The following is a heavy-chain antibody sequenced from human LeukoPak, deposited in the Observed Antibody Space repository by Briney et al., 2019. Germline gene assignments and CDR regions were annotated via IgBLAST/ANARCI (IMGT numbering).Heavy chain of an antibody. D-gene: IGHD2-15*01. Sequence: PSETLSLTCTVSGGSISSYYWGWIRQPPGKGLEWIGSIYYSGSTYYNPSLKSRVTISVDTSKNQFSLKLSSVTAADTAVYYCARLPPRIFHGWFDPWGQGTLVTVSS. CDR3: ARLPPRIFHGWFDP. J-gene: IGHJ5*02. V-gene: IGHV4-39*01. CDR1: GGSISSYY. CDR2: IYYSGST.